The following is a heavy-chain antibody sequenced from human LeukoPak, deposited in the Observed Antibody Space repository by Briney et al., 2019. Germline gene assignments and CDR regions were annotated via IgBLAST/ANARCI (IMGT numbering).Heavy chain of an antibody. Sequence: PSETLSLTCTVSGGSISSYYWSWIRQPPGKGLEWIGYIYYSGSTNYNPSLKSRLSISVDTSKNQFSLKLSSVTAADTAVYYCARLSRIAAAGSYSYHSMDVWGQGTTVTVSS. CDR1: GGSISSYY. CDR3: ARLSRIAAAGSYSYHSMDV. D-gene: IGHD6-13*01. V-gene: IGHV4-59*08. CDR2: IYYSGST. J-gene: IGHJ6*03.